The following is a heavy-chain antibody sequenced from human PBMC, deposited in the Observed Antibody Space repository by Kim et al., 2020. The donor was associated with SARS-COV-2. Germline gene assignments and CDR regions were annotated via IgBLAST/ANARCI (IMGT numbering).Heavy chain of an antibody. V-gene: IGHV3-21*01. J-gene: IGHJ6*02. CDR3: ARDRESRSIQLWSGGMDV. CDR1: GFTFSSYS. D-gene: IGHD5-18*01. CDR2: ISSSSSYI. Sequence: GGSLRLSCAASGFTFSSYSMNWVRQAPGKGLEWVSSISSSSSYIYYADSVKGRFTISRDNAKNSLYLQMNSLRAEDTAVYYCARDRESRSIQLWSGGMDVWGQGTTVTVSS.